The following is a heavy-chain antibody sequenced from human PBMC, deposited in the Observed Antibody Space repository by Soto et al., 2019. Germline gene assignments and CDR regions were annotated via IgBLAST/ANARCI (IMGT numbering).Heavy chain of an antibody. D-gene: IGHD4-4*01. V-gene: IGHV4-61*01. J-gene: IGHJ6*02. CDR3: ARGLIMATVTTIGPYGSDV. Sequence: QVQLQESGPGLVTPAETLSLTCTVSGGSARSGSYYWSWIRQAPGKGLEWIGYIYYRGSTNYNPSRKCRVTIAVETYKNQFYLKLNSAAAEEQAVYYCARGLIMATVTTIGPYGSDVLGQGTTGTVSS. CDR2: IYYRGST. CDR1: GGSARSGSYY.